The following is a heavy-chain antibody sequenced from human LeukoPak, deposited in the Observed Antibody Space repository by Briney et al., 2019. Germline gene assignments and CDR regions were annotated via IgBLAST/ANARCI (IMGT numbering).Heavy chain of an antibody. CDR3: ATDGSGSYFGY. Sequence: PGGSLRLSCAASGFTFSSYGMHWVRQAPGKVLEWVAVISYDGSNKYYADSVKGRFTISRDNSKNTLYLQMNSLRAEDTAVYYCATDGSGSYFGYWGQGTLVTVSS. V-gene: IGHV3-30*03. CDR1: GFTFSSYG. CDR2: ISYDGSNK. J-gene: IGHJ4*02. D-gene: IGHD3-10*01.